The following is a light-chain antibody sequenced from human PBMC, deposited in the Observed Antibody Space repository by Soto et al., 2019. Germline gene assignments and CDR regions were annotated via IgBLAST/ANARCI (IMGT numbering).Light chain of an antibody. CDR2: GAS. CDR3: QQYSSTSMYT. CDR1: QSVSSSY. V-gene: IGKV3-20*01. J-gene: IGKJ2*01. Sequence: EIVLTQSPGTLSLSPGERATLSCRASQSVSSSYLAWYQQKPGQAPRLLIYGASSRATGIPDRFSGSGSGTDFTLTISRLEPEDSAVYYCQQYSSTSMYTFGQGTKLEIK.